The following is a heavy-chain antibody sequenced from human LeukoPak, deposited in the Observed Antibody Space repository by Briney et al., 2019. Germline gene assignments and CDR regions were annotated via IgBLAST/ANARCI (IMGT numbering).Heavy chain of an antibody. CDR1: GFTFSSYE. V-gene: IGHV3-48*03. J-gene: IGHJ4*02. Sequence: HPGGSLRLSCAASGFTFSSYEMNWVRQAPGKGLEWVSYISSSGSTIYYADSVKGRFTISRDNAKNSLFLQMNSLRAEDTAVYYCAGSHSYAFDSWGQGTLVTVSS. CDR2: ISSSGSTI. CDR3: AGSHSYAFDS. D-gene: IGHD2-21*01.